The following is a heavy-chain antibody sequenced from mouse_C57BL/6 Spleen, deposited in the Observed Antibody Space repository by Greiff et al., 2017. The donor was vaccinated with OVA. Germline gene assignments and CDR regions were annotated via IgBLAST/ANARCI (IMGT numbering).Heavy chain of an antibody. CDR2: ISSGGDYI. V-gene: IGHV5-9-1*02. CDR3: TRDSWNLAYFDD. Sequence: EVQLVESGEGLVKPGGSLKLSCAASGFTFSSYAMSWVRQTPEKRLEWVAYISSGGDYIYYADTVKGRFTISRDNARNTLYLRMSSLKSEDTAMYSCTRDSWNLAYFDDWGQGTTLTVSS. D-gene: IGHD1-1*01. CDR1: GFTFSSYA. J-gene: IGHJ2*01.